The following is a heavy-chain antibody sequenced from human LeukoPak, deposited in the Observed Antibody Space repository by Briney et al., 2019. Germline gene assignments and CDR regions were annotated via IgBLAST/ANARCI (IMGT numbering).Heavy chain of an antibody. CDR2: INSDGSST. Sequence: GGSLRLSCAASGFTFGSYWMHWVRQAPGKGLVWVSRINSDGSSTSYADSVKGRFTISRDNAKNTLYLQMNSLRAEDTAVYYCARAFQSMVRGVIPDYWGQGTLVTVSS. J-gene: IGHJ4*02. V-gene: IGHV3-74*01. CDR1: GFTFGSYW. CDR3: ARAFQSMVRGVIPDY. D-gene: IGHD3-10*01.